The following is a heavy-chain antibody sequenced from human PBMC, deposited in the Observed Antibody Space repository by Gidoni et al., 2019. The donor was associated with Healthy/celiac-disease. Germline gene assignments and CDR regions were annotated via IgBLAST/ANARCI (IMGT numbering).Heavy chain of an antibody. CDR1: GFSLSTSGMC. D-gene: IGHD3-22*01. Sequence: QVTLRESGPALVKPTQTLTLTCTFSGFSLSTSGMCVSWIRQPPGKALEWLALIDWDDDKYYSTSLKTRLTISKDTSKNQVVLTMTNMDPVDTATYYCARHNYYDSSGYRGMDVWGQGTTVTVSS. V-gene: IGHV2-70*01. J-gene: IGHJ6*02. CDR3: ARHNYYDSSGYRGMDV. CDR2: IDWDDDK.